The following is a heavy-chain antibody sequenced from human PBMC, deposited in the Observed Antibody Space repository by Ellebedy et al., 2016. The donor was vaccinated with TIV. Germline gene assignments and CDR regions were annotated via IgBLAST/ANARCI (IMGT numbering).Heavy chain of an antibody. CDR3: ARIAAAGIRPGMDF. Sequence: SLKISCAASGFTFDDYAMYWVRQAPGKGLEWVSGINWNSGNIGYADSVKGRFTISRDNAKNSLYLQMNSLRAEDTALYYCARIAAAGIRPGMDFWGQGTTVTVSS. D-gene: IGHD6-13*01. CDR2: INWNSGNI. J-gene: IGHJ6*02. CDR1: GFTFDDYA. V-gene: IGHV3-9*01.